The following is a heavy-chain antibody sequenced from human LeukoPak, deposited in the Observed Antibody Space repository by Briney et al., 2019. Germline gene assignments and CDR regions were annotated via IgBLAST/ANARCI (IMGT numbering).Heavy chain of an antibody. Sequence: ASVKLSCKASGYTFSTYSIAWVRQAPGQGLEWMGWISAYNGNINYAQKFQGRVTMTTDTSTSTAYMELRSLRSDGTAVSYCARAVYSYGYLGYFAYWGQGTLVTVS. CDR3: ARAVYSYGYLGYFAY. D-gene: IGHD5-18*01. CDR2: ISAYNGNI. J-gene: IGHJ4*02. V-gene: IGHV1-18*04. CDR1: GYTFSTYS.